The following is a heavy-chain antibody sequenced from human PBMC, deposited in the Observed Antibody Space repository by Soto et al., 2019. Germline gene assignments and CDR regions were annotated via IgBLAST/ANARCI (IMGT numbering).Heavy chain of an antibody. Sequence: SETLSLTCAVSGGSISSSNWWSWGRQPPGKGLEWIGEIYHSGSTNYNPSLKSRVTISVDKSKNQFSLKLSSVTAADTAVYYCARILGYCSSTSCLTFDYWGQGTLVTVYS. V-gene: IGHV4-4*02. CDR2: IYHSGST. D-gene: IGHD2-2*01. CDR3: ARILGYCSSTSCLTFDY. J-gene: IGHJ4*02. CDR1: GGSISSSNW.